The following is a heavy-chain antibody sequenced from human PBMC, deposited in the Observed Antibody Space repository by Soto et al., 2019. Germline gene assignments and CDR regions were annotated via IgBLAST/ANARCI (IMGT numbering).Heavy chain of an antibody. J-gene: IGHJ4*02. CDR1: GFTFSSYA. CDR2: IPGSSIST. CDR3: AKIGSSSSVSLPLVLLDH. D-gene: IGHD6-6*01. V-gene: IGHV3-23*01. Sequence: LRLSCAASGFTFSSYAMSWVRQSPGKGLEWVSAIPGSSISTYYAGSVKGRFTISRDNSKNTLYLQMNSLRVEDTAVYYCAKIGSSSSVSLPLVLLDHWGQGALVTAPQ.